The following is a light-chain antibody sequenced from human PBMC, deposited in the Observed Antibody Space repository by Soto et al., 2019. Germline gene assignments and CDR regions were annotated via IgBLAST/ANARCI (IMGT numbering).Light chain of an antibody. Sequence: DIQMTQSPSSLSASIGDRVTITCRSSHNINNYLVWFQQKPGKAPRPLIFGASTLESGVPSRFSGRGSGTHFTLTINNLQREDFATSYCQQYNNYPLTFGGGTKVQIK. CDR1: HNINNY. J-gene: IGKJ4*01. CDR2: GAS. CDR3: QQYNNYPLT. V-gene: IGKV1-16*01.